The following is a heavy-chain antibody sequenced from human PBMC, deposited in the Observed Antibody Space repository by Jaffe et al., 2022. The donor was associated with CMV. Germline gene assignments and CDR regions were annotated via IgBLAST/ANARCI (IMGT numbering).Heavy chain of an antibody. V-gene: IGHV3-33*01. CDR2: IWYDGSNK. CDR3: ARDSLPTSYCSGGSCSWWGMDV. Sequence: QVQLVESGGGVVQPGRSLRLSCAASGFTFSSYGMHWVRQAPGKGLEWVAVIWYDGSNKYYADSVKGRFTISRDNSKNTLYLQMNSLRAEDTAVYYCARDSLPTSYCSGGSCSWWGMDVWGQGTTVTVSS. J-gene: IGHJ6*02. D-gene: IGHD2-15*01. CDR1: GFTFSSYG.